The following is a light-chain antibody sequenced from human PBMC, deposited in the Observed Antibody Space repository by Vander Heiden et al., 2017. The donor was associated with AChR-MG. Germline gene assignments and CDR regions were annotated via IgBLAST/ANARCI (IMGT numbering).Light chain of an antibody. V-gene: IGKV3-11*01. Sequence: EIVLTQSPSTLSLSPGEGASLSCRASQSIRRYLAWYQQKPGRAPRLLIYDVSKRATGIPARFSGNGSGTDFTLTISSLEPEDFAIYYCQQRSDWPYTFGQGTKLEIK. CDR2: DVS. J-gene: IGKJ2*01. CDR1: QSIRRY. CDR3: QQRSDWPYT.